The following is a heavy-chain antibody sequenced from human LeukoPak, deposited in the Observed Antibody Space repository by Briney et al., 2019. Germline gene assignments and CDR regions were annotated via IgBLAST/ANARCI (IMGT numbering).Heavy chain of an antibody. J-gene: IGHJ4*02. CDR1: GGPISGFY. Sequence: SETLSLTCTVSGGPISGFYWSWIRQPPGKGLEWIGYIYYSGTTNYNPSLKSRVTISVDMSKNQFSLKLRSVTAADTAVYYCAREGYGGNSIDYWGQGTLVTVSS. D-gene: IGHD4-23*01. V-gene: IGHV4-59*01. CDR3: AREGYGGNSIDY. CDR2: IYYSGTT.